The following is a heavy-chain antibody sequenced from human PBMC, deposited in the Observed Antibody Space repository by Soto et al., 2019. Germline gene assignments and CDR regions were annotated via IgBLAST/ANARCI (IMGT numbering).Heavy chain of an antibody. CDR3: AKSTGGDYFNYYYGMDV. V-gene: IGHV3-9*01. J-gene: IGHJ6*02. Sequence: LRLSCAASGFTFDDYAMHWVRQAPGKGLEWVSGISWNSGSIGYADSVKGRFTISRDNAKNSLYLQMNSLRAEDTALYYCAKSTGGDYFNYYYGMDVWGQGXTVTVSS. CDR2: ISWNSGSI. CDR1: GFTFDDYA. D-gene: IGHD4-17*01.